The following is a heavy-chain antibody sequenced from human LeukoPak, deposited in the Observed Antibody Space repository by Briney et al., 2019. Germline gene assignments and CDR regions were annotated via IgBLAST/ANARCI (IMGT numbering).Heavy chain of an antibody. CDR3: ARVRYSGYDFQPCAEYFHH. Sequence: GGSLRLSCAASGFTFSTYAMHWVRQAPGKGLDWVAVISYDGSNKYYADSVKGRFTISRDNSENTLYLQMNSLRAEDTAVCYCARVRYSGYDFQPCAEYFHHWGQGTLVTVSS. D-gene: IGHD5-12*01. CDR1: GFTFSTYA. J-gene: IGHJ1*01. V-gene: IGHV3-30*04. CDR2: ISYDGSNK.